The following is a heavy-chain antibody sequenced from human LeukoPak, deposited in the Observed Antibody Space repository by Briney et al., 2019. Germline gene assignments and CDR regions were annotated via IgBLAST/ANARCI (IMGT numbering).Heavy chain of an antibody. V-gene: IGHV1-69*05. D-gene: IGHD2-21*02. CDR1: GGTFSSYA. CDR3: AKSDLAYCGGDCYSVGAFDI. Sequence: SVKVSCKASGGTFSSYAISWVRQAPGQGLEWMGGIIPIFGTANYAQKFQGRVTITTDKSTSTAYMELSSLRSEDTAVYYCAKSDLAYCGGDCYSVGAFDIWGQGTMVTVSS. CDR2: IIPIFGTA. J-gene: IGHJ3*02.